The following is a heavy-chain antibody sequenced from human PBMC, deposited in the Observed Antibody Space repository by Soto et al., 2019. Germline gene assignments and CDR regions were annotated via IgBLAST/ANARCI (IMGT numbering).Heavy chain of an antibody. CDR3: AKPYFARLYFFDY. V-gene: IGHV3-30*18. CDR2: ISYDGTNE. CDR1: GFVFSSFG. Sequence: GGSLRLSCASSGFVFSSFGMHWVRQAPGKGLEWVAVISYDGTNEYYADSVKGRFTTSRDNLKNTLYLQMNTLRAEDAAIYYCAKPYFARLYFFDYWSQGALVTVSS. J-gene: IGHJ4*02. D-gene: IGHD3-10*02.